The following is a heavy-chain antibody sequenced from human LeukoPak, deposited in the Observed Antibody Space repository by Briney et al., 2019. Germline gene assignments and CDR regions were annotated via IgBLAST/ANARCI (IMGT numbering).Heavy chain of an antibody. V-gene: IGHV3-30*03. Sequence: GWSLRLSCAASGFTFSSYGMHWVRQAPGKGLEWVAVISYDGSNKYYADSVKGRFTISRDNSRSTLYLQMNSLRPEDTAIYYCAREGYYGSGSPPSLYFDYWGQGTLVTVSS. D-gene: IGHD3-10*01. CDR2: ISYDGSNK. J-gene: IGHJ4*02. CDR3: AREGYYGSGSPPSLYFDY. CDR1: GFTFSSYG.